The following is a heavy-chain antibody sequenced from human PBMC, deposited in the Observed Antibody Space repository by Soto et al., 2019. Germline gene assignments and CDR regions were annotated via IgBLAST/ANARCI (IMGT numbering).Heavy chain of an antibody. CDR2: ISSRASYT. J-gene: IGHJ4*02. D-gene: IGHD2-2*01. V-gene: IGHV3-11*06. CDR3: ARRQPMLFLDA. CDR1: GFNFSNYY. Sequence: QLVEFGGGLVNPGGSLRLSCAASGFNFSNYYMAWVRQTPGKGLEWISYISSRASYTKYADSVEGRFTVSRDNANGSLYLQRNSLRVEDTAIYYCARRQPMLFLDAWGQGTLVTVSS.